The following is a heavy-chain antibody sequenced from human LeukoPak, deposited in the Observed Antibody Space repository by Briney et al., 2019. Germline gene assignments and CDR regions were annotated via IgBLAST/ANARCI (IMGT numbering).Heavy chain of an antibody. V-gene: IGHV3-23*01. J-gene: IGHJ5*01. Sequence: GGSLRLSCAASGFTFKNFVMTWVRQAPGQGLDWVSAISGNTGATYYADSVKGRFTISRDNSKNTLYLLMNSLRAEDTAVYYCARKWWENWFDSWGQGALVTVSS. D-gene: IGHD2-15*01. CDR1: GFTFKNFV. CDR2: ISGNTGAT. CDR3: ARKWWENWFDS.